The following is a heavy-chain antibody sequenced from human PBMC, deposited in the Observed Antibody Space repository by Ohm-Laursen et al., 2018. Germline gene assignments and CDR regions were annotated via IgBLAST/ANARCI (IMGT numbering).Heavy chain of an antibody. CDR3: AGGYQLPYY. J-gene: IGHJ4*02. V-gene: IGHV4-31*01. Sequence: TLSLTCTVSGGSITSNGYHWSWIRQPPGEGLEWIGYISYSGSTYYNPSLRSLVTISLDTSKNQFSLSLTSVMAADTAIYFCAGGYQLPYYWGQGSLVTVSS. CDR2: ISYSGST. CDR1: GGSITSNGYH. D-gene: IGHD2-2*01.